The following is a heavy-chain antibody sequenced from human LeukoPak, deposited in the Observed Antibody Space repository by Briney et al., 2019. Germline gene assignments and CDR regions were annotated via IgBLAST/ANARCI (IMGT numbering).Heavy chain of an antibody. Sequence: SQTLSLTCAISGDIVSSNSAAWNWIRQSPSRGLEWLGRTYYRSKWYNDYAVSVKSRITINPDTSKNQFSLQLNSVTPEDTAVYYCARDSRKPYCSGGSCYSRQNWFDPWGQGTLVTVSS. J-gene: IGHJ5*02. D-gene: IGHD2-15*01. CDR3: ARDSRKPYCSGGSCYSRQNWFDP. CDR1: GDIVSSNSAA. V-gene: IGHV6-1*01. CDR2: TYYRSKWYN.